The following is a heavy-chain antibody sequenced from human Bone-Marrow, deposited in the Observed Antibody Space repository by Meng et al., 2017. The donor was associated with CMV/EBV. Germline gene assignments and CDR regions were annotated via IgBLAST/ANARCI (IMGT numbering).Heavy chain of an antibody. Sequence: GESLKISCAASGFTFSSYSMNWVRQAPGKGLEWVSYISSSSSTIYYADPVKGRFTISRDNAKNSLYLQMNSLRAEDTAVYYCARGGNSGYYYGMDVWGQGTAVTVSS. CDR2: ISSSSSTI. V-gene: IGHV3-48*04. J-gene: IGHJ6*02. CDR1: GFTFSSYS. CDR3: ARGGNSGYYYGMDV. D-gene: IGHD4-23*01.